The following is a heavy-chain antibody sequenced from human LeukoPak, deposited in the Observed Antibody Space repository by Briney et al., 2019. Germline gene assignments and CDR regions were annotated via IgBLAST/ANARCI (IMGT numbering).Heavy chain of an antibody. Sequence: GGSLRLSCAASGFTFSGSAMHWVRQASGKGLEWVGRIRSKANSYATAYAASVKGRFTISRDDSKNTAYLQMKSLKTEDTAVYYCTTFPLIVGATTGGSDYWGQGTLVTVSS. V-gene: IGHV3-73*01. J-gene: IGHJ4*02. CDR3: TTFPLIVGATTGGSDY. CDR2: IRSKANSYAT. CDR1: GFTFSGSA. D-gene: IGHD1-26*01.